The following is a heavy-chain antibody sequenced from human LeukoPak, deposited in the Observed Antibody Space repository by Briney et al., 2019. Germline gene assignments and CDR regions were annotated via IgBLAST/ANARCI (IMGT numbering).Heavy chain of an antibody. V-gene: IGHV3-23*01. CDR3: AKDRRDGYKTFDY. CDR2: ISGSGGST. J-gene: IGHJ4*02. CDR1: GFTFSSYA. Sequence: GGSLRLSCAASGFTFSSYAMSWVRQAPGKGLEGVSAISGSGGSTYYADSVKGRFTISRDNSKNTLYLQMNSLRAEDTAVYYCAKDRRDGYKTFDYWGQGTLVTVSS. D-gene: IGHD5-24*01.